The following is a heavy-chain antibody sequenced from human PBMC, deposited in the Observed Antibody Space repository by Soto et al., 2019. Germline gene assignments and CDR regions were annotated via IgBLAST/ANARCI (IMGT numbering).Heavy chain of an antibody. V-gene: IGHV1-2*02. CDR3: ARDLITYYYGSGSYPYGMDV. Sequence: GSVKVSCKASGYTFTGYYMHWVRQAPGQGLEWMGWINPNSGGTNYAQKFQGRVTMTRDTSISTAYMELSRLRSDDTAVYYCARDLITYYYGSGSYPYGMDVWGQGTTVTVSS. CDR1: GYTFTGYY. D-gene: IGHD3-10*01. J-gene: IGHJ6*02. CDR2: INPNSGGT.